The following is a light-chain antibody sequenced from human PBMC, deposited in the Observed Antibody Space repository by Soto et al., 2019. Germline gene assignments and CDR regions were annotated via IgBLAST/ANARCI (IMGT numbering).Light chain of an antibody. CDR2: GAS. CDR3: QQYNNWPNT. V-gene: IGKV3-15*01. J-gene: IGKJ1*01. CDR1: QSISDN. Sequence: ILMTQSPGTLSVSPGEGATLSCRASQSISDNLAWYQQKPGQAPRLLIYGASTRATGIPARFSGSGSGTEFTLTVSSLQSEDFAVYWCQQYNNWPNTFGQGTKVDIK.